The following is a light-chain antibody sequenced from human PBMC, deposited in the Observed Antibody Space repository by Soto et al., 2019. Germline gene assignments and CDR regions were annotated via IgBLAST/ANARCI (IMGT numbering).Light chain of an antibody. J-gene: IGKJ2*01. CDR2: DAS. CDR3: QQRFNWPRFT. V-gene: IGKV3-11*01. CDR1: QSVSSY. Sequence: EIVLTQSPATLSLSPGERATLSCRASQSVSSYLAWYQRKPGQAPRLLINDASNRATGIPARFSGGGSGTDFTLTISSLEPEDFAVYYCQQRFNWPRFTFGQGTKLEIK.